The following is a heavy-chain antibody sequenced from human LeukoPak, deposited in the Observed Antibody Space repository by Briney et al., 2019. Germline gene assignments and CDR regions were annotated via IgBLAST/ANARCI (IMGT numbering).Heavy chain of an antibody. CDR1: GYTFTGYY. V-gene: IGHV1-2*02. CDR3: ATGDYGVDS. D-gene: IGHD4/OR15-4a*01. CDR2: INPNSGGT. J-gene: IGHJ4*02. Sequence: ASVKVSCKASGYTFTGYYMHWVRQAPGQGLEWMGWINPNSGGTNYAQKFQGRVTMTEDTSTDTAYMELSSLRSEDTAVYYCATGDYGVDSWGQGTLVTVSS.